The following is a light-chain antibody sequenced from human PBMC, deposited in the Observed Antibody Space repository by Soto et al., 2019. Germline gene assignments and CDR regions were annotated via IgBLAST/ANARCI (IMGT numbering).Light chain of an antibody. CDR2: GAS. Sequence: EIVLTQSPGTLSLSPGERATLSCRASQSVSSSYLARYQQKPGQAPRLLIYGASSRATAIPDRFSGSGSGTDFTLTISRLEPEDFAVYYCQQYGRSPRTFGQGTNVEIK. V-gene: IGKV3-20*01. J-gene: IGKJ1*01. CDR3: QQYGRSPRT. CDR1: QSVSSSY.